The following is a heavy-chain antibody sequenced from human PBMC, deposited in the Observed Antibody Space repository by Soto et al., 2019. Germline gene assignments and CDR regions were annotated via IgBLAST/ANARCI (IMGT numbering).Heavy chain of an antibody. CDR1: GFTFSSYA. CDR2: ISGSGGST. J-gene: IGHJ4*02. CDR3: ANLESSSWYRGDY. Sequence: EVQLLESGGGLVQPGGSLRLSCAASGFTFSSYAMSWVRQAPGKGLEWVSAISGSGGSTYYADSVKGRFTISRDNSKNTLYLQMNSLRAEDTAVYYCANLESSSWYRGDYWGQGTLVTVSS. V-gene: IGHV3-23*01. D-gene: IGHD6-13*01.